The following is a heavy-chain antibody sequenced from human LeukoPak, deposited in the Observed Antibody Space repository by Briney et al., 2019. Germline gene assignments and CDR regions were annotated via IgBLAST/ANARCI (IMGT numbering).Heavy chain of an antibody. Sequence: SETLSLTCTVSGGSVSSGSYYWSWIRQPPGKGLEWIGYIYYSGSTNYNPSLKSRVTMSVHTSKNQFSLKLNSVTAADTAVYYCARDKSSSPYNWFDPWGQGTLVTVSS. CDR1: GGSVSSGSYY. CDR2: IYYSGST. CDR3: ARDKSSSPYNWFDP. V-gene: IGHV4-61*01. J-gene: IGHJ5*02. D-gene: IGHD6-13*01.